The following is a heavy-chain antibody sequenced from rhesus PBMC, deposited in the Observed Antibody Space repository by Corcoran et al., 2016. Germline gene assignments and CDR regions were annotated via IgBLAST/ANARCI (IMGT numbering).Heavy chain of an antibody. V-gene: IGHV4S14*01. CDR2: INGRGGSN. Sequence: QVQLQESGPGLVKPSETLSLTCAVSGYSISRGYYWGWIRQPPGKGLAGIGSINGRGGSNYLNPSLKSRVTLSVDTSKNQFSPKLSSVTAADTAVDYCARVGRSWAEWDTVGTEWYFDLWGPGTPITISS. CDR1: GYSISRGYY. D-gene: IGHD5-42*01. J-gene: IGHJ2*01. CDR3: ARVGRSWAEWDTVGTEWYFDL.